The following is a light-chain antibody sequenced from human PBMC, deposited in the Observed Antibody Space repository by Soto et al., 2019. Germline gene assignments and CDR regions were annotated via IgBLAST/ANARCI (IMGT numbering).Light chain of an antibody. J-gene: IGKJ4*01. V-gene: IGKV3-15*01. Sequence: EIVLTQSPGTLSLSPGERATLSCRASQSVSSSYLAWYQQKPGQAPRLLIYGASTRATGIPARFSGSGSGTEFTLTISSLQSEDFAVYYCQQYNNWLFTFGGGTKVDI. CDR1: QSVSSSY. CDR3: QQYNNWLFT. CDR2: GAS.